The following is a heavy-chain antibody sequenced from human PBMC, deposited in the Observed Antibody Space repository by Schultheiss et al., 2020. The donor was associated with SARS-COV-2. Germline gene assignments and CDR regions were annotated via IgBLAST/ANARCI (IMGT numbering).Heavy chain of an antibody. V-gene: IGHV3-21*01. CDR1: GFTFSSYA. D-gene: IGHD6-19*01. J-gene: IGHJ3*02. CDR3: AREGGGSGWFHDAFDI. Sequence: GGSLRLSCAASGFTFSSYAMSWVRQAPGKGLEWVSSISSSSSYIYYADSVKGRFTISRDNAKNSLYLQMNSLRAEDTAVYYCAREGGGSGWFHDAFDIWGQGTMVTVSS. CDR2: ISSSSSYI.